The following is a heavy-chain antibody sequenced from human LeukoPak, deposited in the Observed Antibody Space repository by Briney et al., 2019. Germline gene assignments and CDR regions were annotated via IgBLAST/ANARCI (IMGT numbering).Heavy chain of an antibody. D-gene: IGHD2-15*01. CDR3: ARVLRYCSGGNCYSGGLGYMDV. Sequence: TGGSLRLSCAASGFTFSDYNMRWIRQAPGKGLEWVSCISRSGSTKYYADSVKGRFTIYRDNAKNSLFMQMNSVRAEDTAVYYCARVLRYCSGGNCYSGGLGYMDVWGKGTTVTISS. CDR1: GFTFSDYN. V-gene: IGHV3-11*01. J-gene: IGHJ6*03. CDR2: ISRSGSTK.